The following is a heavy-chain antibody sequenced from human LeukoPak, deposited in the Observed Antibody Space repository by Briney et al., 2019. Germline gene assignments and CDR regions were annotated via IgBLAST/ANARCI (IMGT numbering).Heavy chain of an antibody. J-gene: IGHJ4*02. CDR1: GYTFTSYY. Sequence: GASVKVSCKASGYTFTSYYMHWVRQAPGQGLEWMGIINPSGGSTSYAQKFQGRVTMTRDMSTSTVCMELRSLRSDDTAVYYCARDGGDYDILTGLDYWGQGTLVTVSS. V-gene: IGHV1-46*01. CDR3: ARDGGDYDILTGLDY. D-gene: IGHD3-9*01. CDR2: INPSGGST.